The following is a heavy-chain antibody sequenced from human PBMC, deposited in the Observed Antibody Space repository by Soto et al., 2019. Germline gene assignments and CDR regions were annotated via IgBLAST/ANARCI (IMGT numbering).Heavy chain of an antibody. V-gene: IGHV3-23*01. J-gene: IGHJ4*02. D-gene: IGHD5-12*01. CDR1: GFTFSNYV. Sequence: GGSLRLSCAASGFTFSNYVMSWVRQAPGKGLEWVSGLSGSGDRTYYADSVKGRFSIFRDNSRDTMYLQIDSLRADDTAVYSCAKGSRWLQLGHLDSWGQGTLVTVSS. CDR3: AKGSRWLQLGHLDS. CDR2: LSGSGDRT.